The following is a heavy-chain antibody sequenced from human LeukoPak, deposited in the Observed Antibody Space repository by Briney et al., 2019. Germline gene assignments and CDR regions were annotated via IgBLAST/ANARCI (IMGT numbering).Heavy chain of an antibody. V-gene: IGHV3-23*01. CDR2: ISGSGGST. CDR1: GFTFSSYA. CDR3: AKLRITMVRGVIRSYYFDY. D-gene: IGHD3-10*01. Sequence: GGSLRLSCAASGFTFSSYAMSWVRQAPGKGLEWVSAISGSGGSTYYADSVKGRFTISRDNSKNTLYLQMNSLRAEDTAVYYCAKLRITMVRGVIRSYYFDYWGQGTLVTVSS. J-gene: IGHJ4*02.